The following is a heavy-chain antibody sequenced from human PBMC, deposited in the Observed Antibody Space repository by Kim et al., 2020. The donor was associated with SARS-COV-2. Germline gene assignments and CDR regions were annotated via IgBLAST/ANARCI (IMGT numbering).Heavy chain of an antibody. CDR1: GFTFSSYS. J-gene: IGHJ4*02. V-gene: IGHV3-48*01. Sequence: GGSLRLSCAASGFTFSSYSMNWVRQAPGKGLEWVSYISSSSSTIYYADSVKGRFTISRDNAKNTLYLQMNSLRAEDTAVYYCARDQGGPVGGLSRVFDYWGQGTLVTVSS. CDR3: ARDQGGPVGGLSRVFDY. D-gene: IGHD3-16*02. CDR2: ISSSSSTI.